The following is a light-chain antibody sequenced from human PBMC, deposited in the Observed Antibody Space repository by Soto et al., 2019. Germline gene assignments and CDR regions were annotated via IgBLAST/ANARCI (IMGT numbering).Light chain of an antibody. CDR1: QGISSW. V-gene: IGKV1-5*01. Sequence: DIQMTQSPSTLSASVGHRVTITCGASQGISSWLAWYQQKLGRAPRLLIYDASSLESGVPSRFSGSGYGTEFTLTISSLQPDDFATYYRQQYNTYSSLTFGQGTKVDIK. CDR3: QQYNTYSSLT. J-gene: IGKJ4*01. CDR2: DAS.